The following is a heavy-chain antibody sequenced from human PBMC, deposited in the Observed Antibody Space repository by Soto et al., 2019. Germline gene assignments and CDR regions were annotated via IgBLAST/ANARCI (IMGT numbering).Heavy chain of an antibody. CDR1: GFTFSSYA. V-gene: IGHV3-23*01. CDR2: ISGSGGST. CDR3: AKVSLAMVRGVSAFDI. J-gene: IGHJ3*02. Sequence: PGGSLRLSCAASGFTFSSYAMSWVRQAPGKGLEWVSAISGSGGSTYYADSVKGRFTISRDNSKNTLYLQMNSLRAEDTAVYYCAKVSLAMVRGVSAFDIWGQGTMVTVSS. D-gene: IGHD3-10*01.